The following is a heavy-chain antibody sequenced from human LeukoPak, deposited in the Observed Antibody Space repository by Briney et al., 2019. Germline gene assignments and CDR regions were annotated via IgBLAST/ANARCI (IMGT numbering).Heavy chain of an antibody. CDR3: ARSWGQIWSDY. J-gene: IGHJ4*02. CDR2: MSSAGST. Sequence: GGSLRLSCAASGITVSSNYMSWFRQAPGKGLEGVSIMSSAGSTYYADSVKGRFTFSRGNSRNTLYLQMNSLSAEDTAVYYCARSWGQIWSDYWGQGTLVTVSS. V-gene: IGHV3-53*01. D-gene: IGHD7-27*01. CDR1: GITVSSNY.